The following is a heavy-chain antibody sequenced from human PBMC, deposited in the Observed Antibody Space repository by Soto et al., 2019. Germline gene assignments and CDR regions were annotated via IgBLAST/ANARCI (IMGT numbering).Heavy chain of an antibody. CDR1: GGSISSYY. D-gene: IGHD6-19*01. CDR3: ARVYSSGYNDAFDI. V-gene: IGHV4-59*01. CDR2: IYYSGST. J-gene: IGHJ3*02. Sequence: PSKTLSLTCTVSGGSISSYYWSWIRQPPGKGLEWIGYIYYSGSTNYNPSLKSRVTISVDTSKNQFSLKLSSVTAADTAVYYCARVYSSGYNDAFDIWGQGTMVTVSS.